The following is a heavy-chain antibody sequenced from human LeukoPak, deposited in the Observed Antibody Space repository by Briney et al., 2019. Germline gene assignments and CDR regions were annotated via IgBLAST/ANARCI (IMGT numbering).Heavy chain of an antibody. D-gene: IGHD3-10*01. CDR3: ARPMVRGVIPDAFDI. J-gene: IGHJ3*02. V-gene: IGHV4-34*01. CDR2: IYYSGNT. CDR1: GGSFSGYF. Sequence: PSETLSLTCAVYGGSFSGYFWTWIRQPPGKGLGWIGSIYYSGNTYYNPSLKSRVTISVDTSKNQFSLKLSSVTAADTAVYYCARPMVRGVIPDAFDIWGQGTMVTVSS.